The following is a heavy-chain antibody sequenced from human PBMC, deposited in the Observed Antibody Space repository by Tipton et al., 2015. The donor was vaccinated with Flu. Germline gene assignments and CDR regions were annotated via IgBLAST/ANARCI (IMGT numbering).Heavy chain of an antibody. CDR3: ARSTYHYGSGSSDY. CDR2: IYHSGST. CDR1: GYSISSGYY. Sequence: LRLSCAVSGYSISSGYYWGWIRQPPGKGLEWIGRIYHSGSTYYNPSLKSRVTISVDTSKNQFSLKLSSVTAADTAVYYCARSTYHYGSGSSDYWGQGTLVTVSS. D-gene: IGHD3-10*01. V-gene: IGHV4-38-2*01. J-gene: IGHJ4*02.